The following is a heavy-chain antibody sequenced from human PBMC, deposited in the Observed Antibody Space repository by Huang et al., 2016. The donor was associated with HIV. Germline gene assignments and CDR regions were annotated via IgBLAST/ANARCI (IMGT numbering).Heavy chain of an antibody. CDR2: IRGEGSEK. CDR3: ATNLQIVVVPPDMGYDAFDM. J-gene: IGHJ3*02. V-gene: IGHV3-7*01. D-gene: IGHD2-2*01. Sequence: DEHLVESGGGLVQPGGSVTITCEVSGFNFKNYWMNWVRQAPGNGLECVDNIRGEGSEKNYVDSVKGRFTIFRDNAKNLLYLQMKSLRAEDTSVYYCATNLQIVVVPPDMGYDAFDMWGQGTMVTVSS. CDR1: GFNFKNYW.